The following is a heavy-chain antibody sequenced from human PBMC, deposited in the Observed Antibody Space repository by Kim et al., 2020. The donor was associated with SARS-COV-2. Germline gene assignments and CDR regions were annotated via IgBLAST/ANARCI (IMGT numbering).Heavy chain of an antibody. D-gene: IGHD3-22*01. J-gene: IGHJ3*02. CDR1: GGSISSYY. CDR2: IYYSGST. Sequence: SETPSLTCTVSGGSISSYYWSWIRQPPGKGLEWIGYIYYSGSTNYNPSLKSRVTISVDTSKNQFSLKLSSVTAADTAVYYCARDSNYYDSSGLRADAFDIWGQGTMVTVSS. V-gene: IGHV4-59*01. CDR3: ARDSNYYDSSGLRADAFDI.